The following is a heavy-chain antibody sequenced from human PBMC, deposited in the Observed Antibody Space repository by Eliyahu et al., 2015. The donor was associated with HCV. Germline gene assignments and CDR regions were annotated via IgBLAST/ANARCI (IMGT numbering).Heavy chain of an antibody. V-gene: IGHV3-7*04. Sequence: EVQLVESGGGLVQPGGSLTLSCVASGFTGRGFTSSRFLMTWVRQAPGKGLEWVASIKEGGSEKYYVESVKGRFTVSRDDTRNSLSLQMNNLRAEDTAVYYCVTDVETTILWGQGTLVTVSS. CDR3: VTDVETTIL. J-gene: IGHJ4*02. CDR1: GFTSSRFL. D-gene: IGHD5-18*01. CDR2: IKEGGSEK.